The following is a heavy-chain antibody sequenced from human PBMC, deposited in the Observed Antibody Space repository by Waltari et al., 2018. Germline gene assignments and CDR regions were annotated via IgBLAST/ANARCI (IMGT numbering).Heavy chain of an antibody. V-gene: IGHV4-59*01. CDR1: GGSISSYY. D-gene: IGHD5-12*01. CDR3: ARLRGYSGYDPYYFDY. CDR2: IYYSGST. J-gene: IGHJ4*02. Sequence: QVQLQESGPGLVKPSETLSLTCTVSGGSISSYYWSWIRQPPGKGLEWIGYIYYSGSTNYNPSLKSRVTISVDTSKNQFSLKLSSVTAADTAVYYCARLRGYSGYDPYYFDYWGQGTLVTVSS.